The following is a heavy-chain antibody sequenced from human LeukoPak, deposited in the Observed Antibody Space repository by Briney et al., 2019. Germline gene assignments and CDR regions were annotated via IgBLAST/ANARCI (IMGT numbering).Heavy chain of an antibody. Sequence: GGSLRLSCAASGFTFSSYGMHWVRQAPGKGLEWVAVISYDGSNKYYADSVKGRFTIPRDNSKNTLYLQMNSLRAEDTAVYYCAKDDGGSYFDYRGQGTLVTVSS. CDR1: GFTFSSYG. D-gene: IGHD1-26*01. CDR2: ISYDGSNK. CDR3: AKDDGGSYFDY. V-gene: IGHV3-30*18. J-gene: IGHJ4*02.